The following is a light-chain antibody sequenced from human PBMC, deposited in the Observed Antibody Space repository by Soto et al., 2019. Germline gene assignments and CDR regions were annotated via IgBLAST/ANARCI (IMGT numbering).Light chain of an antibody. V-gene: IGLV2-11*01. CDR3: CSYAGSYTEV. CDR1: SSNIGYFNY. J-gene: IGLJ1*01. CDR2: NVS. Sequence: QSALTQPRSVSGSPGQSVTISCTGTSSNIGYFNYVSWYQQHPGKVPKLIIYNVSKRPSGVPDRFSGSKSGNTASLTISGLQAEDEADYYCCSYAGSYTEVFGTGTKVTVL.